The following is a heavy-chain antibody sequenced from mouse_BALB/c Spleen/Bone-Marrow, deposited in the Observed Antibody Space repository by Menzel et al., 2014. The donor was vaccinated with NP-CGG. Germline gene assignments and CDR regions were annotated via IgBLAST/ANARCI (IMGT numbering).Heavy chain of an antibody. CDR1: GFTFSNYA. D-gene: IGHD2-3*01. CDR2: ISSGGSYT. J-gene: IGHJ2*01. CDR3: ARQDGFDY. Sequence: EVQGVESGGGLVKPGGSLKLSCAASGFTFSNYAMSWVRQTPEKSLEWVAIISSGGSYTYYPDSVKGRFTISRDNARTILYLQMSSLRSEDTAMYYCARQDGFDYWGQGTTLTVSS. V-gene: IGHV5-9-3*01.